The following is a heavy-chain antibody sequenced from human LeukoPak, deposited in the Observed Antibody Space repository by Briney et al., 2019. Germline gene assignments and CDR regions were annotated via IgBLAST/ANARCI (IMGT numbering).Heavy chain of an antibody. CDR3: ARGKRGAVAGNPRNVWFDP. Sequence: PSQTLSLTCTVSGGSISSGGYYWSWIRQHPGKGLEWIGYIYYSGSTYCNPSLKSRVTISVDTSKNQFSLKQSSVTAADTAVYYCARGKRGAVAGNPRNVWFDPWGQGTLVTVSS. D-gene: IGHD6-19*01. CDR1: GGSISSGGYY. J-gene: IGHJ5*02. V-gene: IGHV4-31*03. CDR2: IYYSGST.